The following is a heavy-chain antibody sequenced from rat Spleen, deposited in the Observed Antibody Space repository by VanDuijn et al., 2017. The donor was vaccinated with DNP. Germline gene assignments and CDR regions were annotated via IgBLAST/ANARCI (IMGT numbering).Heavy chain of an antibody. CDR1: GFTFSNYY. J-gene: IGHJ2*01. CDR2: INYNGGIT. V-gene: IGHV5-27*01. D-gene: IGHD1-4*01. CDR3: TRDLHFGYNYAFDY. Sequence: EVQLVESGGGLVQPGRSLKLSCAASGFTFSNYYMAWVRQAPTKGLEWVAYINYNGGITYYRDSVKGRFTVSRDNAKSTLYLQMTSLRSEDTAAYYCTRDLHFGYNYAFDYWGQGVMVTVSS.